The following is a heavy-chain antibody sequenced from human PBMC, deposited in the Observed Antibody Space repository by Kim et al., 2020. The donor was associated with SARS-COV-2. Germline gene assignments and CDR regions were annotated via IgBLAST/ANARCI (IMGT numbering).Heavy chain of an antibody. CDR2: IYYSGST. V-gene: IGHV4-39*01. CDR1: CGSLSSSSYY. J-gene: IGHJ4*02. D-gene: IGHD5-18*01. Sequence: SETLSLTCTVSCGSLSSSSYYWGWLRPPPGKGLEWLGSIYYSGSTYYNPSLKSRVTISVDTSKNQFSLKLSPVTAADTAVYYCARRGYSYGFGGRGGWYFDYWGQGTLGTVSS. CDR3: ARRGYSYGFGGRGGWYFDY.